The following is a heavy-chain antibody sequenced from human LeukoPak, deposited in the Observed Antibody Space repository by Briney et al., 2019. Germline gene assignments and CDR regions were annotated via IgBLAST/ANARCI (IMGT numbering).Heavy chain of an antibody. V-gene: IGHV3-15*01. CDR3: TTDLWFGEKTTTYFDY. D-gene: IGHD3-10*01. CDR2: IKSKTDGGTT. J-gene: IGHJ4*02. CDR1: GGSFSGYY. Sequence: ETLSLTCAVYGGSFSGYYWSWVRQAPGKGLEWVGRIKSKTDGGTTDYAAPVKGRFTISRDDSKNTLYLQMNSLKTEDTAVYYCTTDLWFGEKTTTYFDYWGQGTLVTVSS.